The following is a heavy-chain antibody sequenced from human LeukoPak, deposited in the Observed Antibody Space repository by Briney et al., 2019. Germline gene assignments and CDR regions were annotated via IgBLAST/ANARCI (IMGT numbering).Heavy chain of an antibody. Sequence: GGSLRLSCAASGFTFSSYWMSWVRQAPGKGLEWVSVTYSGGRTYYEDSVKGRFTISRDNSKNTLYLQMNSLRAEDTAVYYCARVYYGSGSLHYYYYYMDVWGKGTTVTISS. J-gene: IGHJ6*03. CDR3: ARVYYGSGSLHYYYYYMDV. CDR2: TYSGGRT. D-gene: IGHD3-10*01. V-gene: IGHV3-53*01. CDR1: GFTFSSYW.